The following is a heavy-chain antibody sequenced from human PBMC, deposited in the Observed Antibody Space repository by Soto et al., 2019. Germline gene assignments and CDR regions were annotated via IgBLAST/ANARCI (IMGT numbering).Heavy chain of an antibody. V-gene: IGHV3-21*01. CDR1: GFTFSSYS. Sequence: EVQLVESGGGLVKPGGSLRLSSAASGFTFSSYSMNWVRQAPGKGLEWVSSITSSSSYINYADSVKGRFTISRDNAKNSLYLQTNSLRAEDTAVYYCARATVTTGRIGDFDMWGQGTMVTVSS. D-gene: IGHD4-17*01. CDR2: ITSSSSYI. J-gene: IGHJ3*02. CDR3: ARATVTTGRIGDFDM.